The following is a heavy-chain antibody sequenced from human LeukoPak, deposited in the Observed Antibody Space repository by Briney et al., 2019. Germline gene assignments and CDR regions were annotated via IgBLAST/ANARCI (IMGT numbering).Heavy chain of an antibody. CDR1: GFTFSTYD. J-gene: IGHJ4*02. CDR3: AKRGPGEDFDY. Sequence: GGSLRLSCAASGFTFSTYDMHWVRQAPGKGLEWVAVISSDGTDKYYADSVKGRFTISRDNVKNMLSLQLNSLRRDDTAVYYCAKRGPGEDFDYWGQGALVTVSS. V-gene: IGHV3-30*18. CDR2: ISSDGTDK. D-gene: IGHD3-10*01.